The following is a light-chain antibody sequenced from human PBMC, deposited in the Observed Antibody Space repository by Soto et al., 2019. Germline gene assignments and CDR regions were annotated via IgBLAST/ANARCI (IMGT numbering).Light chain of an antibody. CDR2: GAS. V-gene: IGKV3-20*01. CDR1: QSVISSY. CDR3: QQYGSPLLT. Sequence: EIVLTQSPGTLSLSPGERATLSCRASQSVISSYLAWYQQKPGQAPRLLIYGASSRATGIPDKFSGRGSGTHVPLTITRLEPEDFAVYSCQQYGSPLLTFGPGTKVDI. J-gene: IGKJ3*01.